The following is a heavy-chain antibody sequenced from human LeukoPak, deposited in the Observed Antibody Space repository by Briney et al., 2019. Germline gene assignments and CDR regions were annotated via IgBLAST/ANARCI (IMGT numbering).Heavy chain of an antibody. CDR2: IYYSGTT. V-gene: IGHV4-59*01. Sequence: SETLSLTCTVSGGSISSYYWSWIRQTPGKGLEWIGYIYYSGTTNYNPSLKSRVTILVDTSKNQFSLKVSSVTAADTAVYYCARDRSGGNSGEFDYWGQGTLVTVSS. CDR3: ARDRSGGNSGEFDY. J-gene: IGHJ4*02. CDR1: GGSISSYY. D-gene: IGHD4-23*01.